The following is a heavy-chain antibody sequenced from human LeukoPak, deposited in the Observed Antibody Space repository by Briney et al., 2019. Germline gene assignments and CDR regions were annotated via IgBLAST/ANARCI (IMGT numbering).Heavy chain of an antibody. D-gene: IGHD5-24*01. V-gene: IGHV3-7*01. Sequence: GGSLRLSCTAAGFIFNKYWMSWVRQTTGKGLECVAKIKEDGSEKHYVDSVKGRFTISRDNAQNSLYLQMNSLRAEDTAVYYCARDLGYNWGQGTLVTVSS. CDR1: GFIFNKYW. J-gene: IGHJ4*02. CDR3: ARDLGYN. CDR2: IKEDGSEK.